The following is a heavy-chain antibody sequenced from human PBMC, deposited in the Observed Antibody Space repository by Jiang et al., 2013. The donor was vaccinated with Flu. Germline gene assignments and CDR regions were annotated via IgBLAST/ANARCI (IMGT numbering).Heavy chain of an antibody. CDR3: ARGPGGPTYYDYIWGSYRSQYYFDY. CDR1: GYTFTSYA. V-gene: IGHV7-4-1*02. D-gene: IGHD3-16*02. J-gene: IGHJ4*02. Sequence: SGYTFTSYAMNWVRQAPGQGLEWMGWINTNTGNPTYAQGFTGRFVFSLDTSVSTAYLQISSLKAEDTAVYYCARGPGGPTYYDYIWGSYRSQYYFDYWGQGTLVTVSS. CDR2: INTNTGNP.